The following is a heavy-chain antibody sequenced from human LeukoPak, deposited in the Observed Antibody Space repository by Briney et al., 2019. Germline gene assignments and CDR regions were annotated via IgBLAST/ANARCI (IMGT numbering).Heavy chain of an antibody. Sequence: GGSLRLSCAASGFTFDDYGMSWVRQAPGKGLESVSGINWNGGSTGYADSVKGRFTISRDNAKNSLYLQMNSLRAEDTALYYCARVRYYDSSGYQGAFDIWGQGTMVTVSS. J-gene: IGHJ3*02. CDR3: ARVRYYDSSGYQGAFDI. D-gene: IGHD3-22*01. CDR1: GFTFDDYG. CDR2: INWNGGST. V-gene: IGHV3-20*04.